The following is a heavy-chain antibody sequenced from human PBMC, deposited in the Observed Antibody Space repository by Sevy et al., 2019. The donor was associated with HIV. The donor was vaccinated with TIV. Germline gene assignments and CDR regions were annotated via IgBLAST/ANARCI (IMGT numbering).Heavy chain of an antibody. J-gene: IGHJ6*02. Sequence: GGSLRLSCAASGFTFSSYAMHWVRQAPGKGLEWVAIISYDGSNKYYADSVKGRFTISRDNSKNTLYLQMNSLRAEDTAVYYCARVLWGSGRYAMDVWGQGTTVTVSS. D-gene: IGHD6-19*01. CDR3: ARVLWGSGRYAMDV. V-gene: IGHV3-30-3*01. CDR2: ISYDGSNK. CDR1: GFTFSSYA.